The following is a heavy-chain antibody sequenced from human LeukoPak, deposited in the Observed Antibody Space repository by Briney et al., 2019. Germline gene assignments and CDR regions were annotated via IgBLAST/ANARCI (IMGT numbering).Heavy chain of an antibody. D-gene: IGHD3-10*01. V-gene: IGHV3-30*04. CDR1: GFTFSSYA. J-gene: IGHJ4*02. Sequence: GGSLRLSCAASGFTFSSYAMHWVRQAPGKGLEWVALISYDGSNKYYADSVKGRFTISRDNSKNTLYLQMNSLRAEDTAVYYCARDQVLLWFGGLDYWGQGTLVTVSS. CDR2: ISYDGSNK. CDR3: ARDQVLLWFGGLDY.